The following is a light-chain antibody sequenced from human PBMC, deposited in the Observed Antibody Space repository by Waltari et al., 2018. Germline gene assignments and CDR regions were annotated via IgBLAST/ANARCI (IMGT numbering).Light chain of an antibody. Sequence: QTVVTQEPSLSVSPGGTVTLTCSLSSGSISSTSSVRWYRQTPGQAPRTLIYKINSRPAGVPDRFSGSFLGNKAALTITGAKSDDESDDYCLMYMGSGIWVFGGGTKVTVL. V-gene: IGLV8-61*01. CDR1: SGSISSTSS. CDR2: KIN. CDR3: LMYMGSGIWV. J-gene: IGLJ2*01.